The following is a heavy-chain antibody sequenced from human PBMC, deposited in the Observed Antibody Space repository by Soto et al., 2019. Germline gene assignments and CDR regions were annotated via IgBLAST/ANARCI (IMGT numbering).Heavy chain of an antibody. J-gene: IGHJ6*02. Sequence: SGPTLVNPTQTLTLTCIFTGFSLSTTEMCVSWIRQPPGKALEWLALIDWDDDNYYSTSLKTRLTISKDTSKNQVVLTMTNMDPVDTATYYCARIPRRVYVGSTSHYYYGMDVWGQGTTVTVSS. CDR2: IDWDDDN. CDR1: GFSLSTTEMC. D-gene: IGHD1-26*01. CDR3: ARIPRRVYVGSTSHYYYGMDV. V-gene: IGHV2-70*01.